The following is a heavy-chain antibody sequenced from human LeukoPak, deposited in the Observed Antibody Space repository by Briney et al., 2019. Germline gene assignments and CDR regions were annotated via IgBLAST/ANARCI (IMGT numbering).Heavy chain of an antibody. CDR3: ATGDYYDSSGYPHAFDI. V-gene: IGHV1-24*01. J-gene: IGHJ3*02. CDR1: GYTLAELS. Sequence: ASVKASCKVSGYTLAELSMHWVRQAPGKGLEWMGGFDPEDGETIYAQKFQGRVTMTEDTSTDTAYMELSSLRSEDTAVYYCATGDYYDSSGYPHAFDIWGQGTMVTVSS. CDR2: FDPEDGET. D-gene: IGHD3-22*01.